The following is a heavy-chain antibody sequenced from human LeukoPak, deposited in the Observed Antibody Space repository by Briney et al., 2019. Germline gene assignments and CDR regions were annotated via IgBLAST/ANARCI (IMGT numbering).Heavy chain of an antibody. V-gene: IGHV4-4*02. CDR2: ICPRGGI. CDR1: GDSISNNNC. D-gene: IGHD4-23*01. CDR3: ARNGGFDQDV. Sequence: PSGTLSLTCAVFGDSISNNNCYSWVRQSPGKGLEWIGEICPRGGINYNPSLRSRVRITGDRPKNQFSLYVISVTAADSAIYYCARNGGFDQDVWGQGTTVTVS. J-gene: IGHJ6*02.